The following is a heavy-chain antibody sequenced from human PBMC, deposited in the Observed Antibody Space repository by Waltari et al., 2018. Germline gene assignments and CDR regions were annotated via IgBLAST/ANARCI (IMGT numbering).Heavy chain of an antibody. J-gene: IGHJ4*01. D-gene: IGHD1-26*01. CDR1: GFTFSSYG. CDR3: ASYTGSPSRPGPPSL. Sequence: VQLLESGGGVVKPGGSLRLSCAASGFTFSSYGMHWVSQAPGKGMDWVAFIGYEENEKDYGGSVKGRFTISIANSKKMLYVEMSSRRPEDTGRDYCASYTGSPSRPGPPSLWGHGTLVIVSS. V-gene: IGHV3-30*02. CDR2: IGYEENEK.